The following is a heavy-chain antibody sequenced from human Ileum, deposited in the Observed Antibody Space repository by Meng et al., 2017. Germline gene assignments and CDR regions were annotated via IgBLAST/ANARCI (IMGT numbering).Heavy chain of an antibody. J-gene: IGHJ1*01. D-gene: IGHD6-19*01. CDR1: GYTFTSHY. CDR2: INGGTGNT. CDR3: ARVAVTGIGYFQY. V-gene: IGHV1-3*01. Sequence: VRFVQSGGDVKKPGASVKVSCKASGYTFTSHYIHWWRQAPGQGLEWMGWINGGTGNTEYSQNFQGRITFTRDTAASTVYMELSSLRSEDTAVFYCARVAVTGIGYFQYWGQGTLVTVSS.